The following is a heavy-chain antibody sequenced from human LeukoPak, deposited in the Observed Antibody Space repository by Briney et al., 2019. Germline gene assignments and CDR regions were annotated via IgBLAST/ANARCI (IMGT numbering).Heavy chain of an antibody. J-gene: IGHJ3*02. V-gene: IGHV4-59*01. CDR1: GGPFSDYY. CDR3: AREGCSSTSCYYLDSFDI. D-gene: IGHD2-2*01. Sequence: SETLSLTCAVYGGPFSDYYWSWIRQPPGKGLEWLGYIYYSGSTNYNPSLKSRVTISVDTSKNQFSLKLSSVTAADTAVYFCAREGCSSTSCYYLDSFDIWGQGTMVTVSS. CDR2: IYYSGST.